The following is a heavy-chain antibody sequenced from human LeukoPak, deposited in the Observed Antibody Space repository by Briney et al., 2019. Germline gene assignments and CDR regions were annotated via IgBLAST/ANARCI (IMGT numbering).Heavy chain of an antibody. Sequence: PGGSLRLSCAASGFTFSSYAMHWVRQAPGKGLEWVAVISYDGSNKYYADSVKGRFTISRDNSKNTLYLQMNSLRAEDTAVYYCARENHGAVAGHFDYWGQGTLVTVSS. D-gene: IGHD6-19*01. CDR2: ISYDGSNK. J-gene: IGHJ4*02. CDR1: GFTFSSYA. V-gene: IGHV3-30-3*01. CDR3: ARENHGAVAGHFDY.